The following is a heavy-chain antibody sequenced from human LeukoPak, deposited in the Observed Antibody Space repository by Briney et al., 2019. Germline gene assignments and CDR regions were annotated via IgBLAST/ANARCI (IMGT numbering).Heavy chain of an antibody. CDR2: IYYSGST. V-gene: IGHV4-39*01. CDR3: ARHGVGERDYFDY. D-gene: IGHD2-8*01. J-gene: IGHJ4*02. Sequence: GSIYYSGSTYYNPSLKSRVTISVDTSKNQFSLKLSSVTAADTAVYYCARHGVGERDYFDYWGQGTLVTVSS.